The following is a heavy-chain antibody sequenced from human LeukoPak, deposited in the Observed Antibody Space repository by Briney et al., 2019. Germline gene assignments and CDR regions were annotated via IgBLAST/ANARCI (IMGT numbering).Heavy chain of an antibody. V-gene: IGHV1-2*04. CDR3: ARELYYYDSSGYYGRTGY. Sequence: ASVKVSCKASGYTFTGYYMHWVRQAPGQGLEWMGWINPNSGGTNYAQKFQGWVTMTRDTSISTAYMELSRLRSDDTAVYYCARELYYYDSSGYYGRTGYWGQGTLVTVSS. J-gene: IGHJ4*02. D-gene: IGHD3-22*01. CDR2: INPNSGGT. CDR1: GYTFTGYY.